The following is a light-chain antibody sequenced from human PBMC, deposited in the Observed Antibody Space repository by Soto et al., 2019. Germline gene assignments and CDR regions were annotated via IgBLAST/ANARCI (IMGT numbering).Light chain of an antibody. CDR2: DNN. J-gene: IGLJ2*01. CDR3: QSYDTSLSGSI. Sequence: QSVLTQPPSVSGAPGQRVTISCTGSRTNIGAAYDVHWYRQLPGTAPKLLIYDNNNRPSGVPDRFSGSKSGTSASLAITGLQAEDEADYYCQSYDTSLSGSIFGGGTKVTVL. CDR1: RTNIGAAYD. V-gene: IGLV1-40*01.